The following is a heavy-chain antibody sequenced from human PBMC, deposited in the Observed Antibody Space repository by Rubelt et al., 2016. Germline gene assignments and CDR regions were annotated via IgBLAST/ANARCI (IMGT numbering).Heavy chain of an antibody. J-gene: IGHJ4*02. CDR2: IYSGGST. D-gene: IGHD5-24*01. CDR1: GFPFSNYW. CDR3: AREGFRDGYNNPLDY. Sequence: GESGGGLVQPGGSLRLSCAASGFPFSNYWMHWVRQVPGKGLVWVSVIYSGGSTYYADSVKGRFTISRDNSKNTLYLQMNSLRAEDTAVYYCAREGFRDGYNNPLDYWGQGTLVTVSS. V-gene: IGHV3-66*01.